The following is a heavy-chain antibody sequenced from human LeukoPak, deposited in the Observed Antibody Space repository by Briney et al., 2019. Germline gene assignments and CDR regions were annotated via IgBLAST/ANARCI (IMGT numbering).Heavy chain of an antibody. CDR1: GFPLSSYS. Sequence: GGSLRLSCAASGFPLSSYSINWVRQAAGKGLEWVSYISSSGSAIYYVDSVKGRFTVSRDNAKNSLFLQMNSPRAEDTAVYYCVRVKGSYFDYWGQGALVTVSS. J-gene: IGHJ4*02. V-gene: IGHV3-48*01. CDR2: ISSSGSAI. CDR3: VRVKGSYFDY. D-gene: IGHD2-15*01.